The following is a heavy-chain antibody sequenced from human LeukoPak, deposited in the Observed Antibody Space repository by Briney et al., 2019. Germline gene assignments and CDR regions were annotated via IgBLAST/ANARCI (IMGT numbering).Heavy chain of an antibody. CDR3: ARRLGTGMTLGY. CDR2: INPNSGGT. CDR1: GYTFTGYY. J-gene: IGHJ4*02. Sequence: ASVKVSCKTSGYTFTGYYIHWVRQAPGQGLERMGWINPNSGGTNYAQNFQGTVTMTRDTSTSTAYMELSSLRSDDTAVYYCARRLGTGMTLGYWGQGTLVTVSS. D-gene: IGHD1-1*01. V-gene: IGHV1-2*02.